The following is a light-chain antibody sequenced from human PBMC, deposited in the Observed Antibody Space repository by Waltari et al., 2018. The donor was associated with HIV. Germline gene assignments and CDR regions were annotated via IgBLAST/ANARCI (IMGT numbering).Light chain of an antibody. CDR3: CSYAGTSTYV. CDR1: SSDVASYNL. V-gene: IGLV2-23*02. J-gene: IGLJ1*01. CDR2: AVT. Sequence: QSALTQPASVSGCPGQSITISCPATSSDVASYNLVSWYQHHPGKAPKVMIYAVTKRPSGVSDRFSGSKSGNTASLTISGLQAEDEADYYCCSYAGTSTYVFGTGTKVTVL.